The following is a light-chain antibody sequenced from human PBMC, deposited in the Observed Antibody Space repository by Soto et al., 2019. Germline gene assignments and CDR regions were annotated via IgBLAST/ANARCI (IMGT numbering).Light chain of an antibody. CDR3: QQYIRWPLT. V-gene: IGKV3-15*01. Sequence: EMVLTHYPGTMSLSPGERATLSCRASQTVRNNYLAWYQQKPGQAPSLLIYGASTRATGTPARFSGSGSGTEFTLTISSLQSEDFAIYYCQQYIRWPLTFGGGTQVDIK. CDR1: QTVRNN. CDR2: GAS. J-gene: IGKJ4*01.